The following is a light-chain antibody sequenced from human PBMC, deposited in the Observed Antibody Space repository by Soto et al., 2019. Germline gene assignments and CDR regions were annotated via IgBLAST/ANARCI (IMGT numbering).Light chain of an antibody. J-gene: IGLJ2*01. CDR1: SSDIGGSNY. Sequence: QSVLTQPASVSGSPGQSITISCTGTSSDIGGSNYVSWYQQHPGKAPKLMIYDVSNRPSGVSNRFSGSKSANTASLTISGLQAEDEADYYCSSYTTISAPHVVFGGGTKLTVL. CDR2: DVS. V-gene: IGLV2-14*03. CDR3: SSYTTISAPHVV.